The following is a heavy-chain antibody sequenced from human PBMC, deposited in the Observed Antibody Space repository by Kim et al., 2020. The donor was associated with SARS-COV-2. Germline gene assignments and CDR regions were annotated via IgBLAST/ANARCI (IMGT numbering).Heavy chain of an antibody. D-gene: IGHD2-21*02. Sequence: GGSLRLSCAASGFTFSSYPMSWVRQAPGKGLEWVAFISNTGATTYYEDSVRGRFSISRDNSRNTVFLQLAGLRSEDTALYYCVKDVTGGHYYFDRWGQGALVTVTS. V-gene: IGHV3-23*01. CDR2: ISNTGATT. J-gene: IGHJ4*02. CDR3: VKDVTGGHYYFDR. CDR1: GFTFSSYP.